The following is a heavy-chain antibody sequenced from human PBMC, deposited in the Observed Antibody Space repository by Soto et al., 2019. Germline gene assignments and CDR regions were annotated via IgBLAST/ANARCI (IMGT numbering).Heavy chain of an antibody. J-gene: IGHJ6*02. CDR3: ARAHYDILTGYYYGMDV. CDR2: IIPIFGTA. CDR1: GGTFSSYA. Sequence: ASVKVSCKASGGTFSSYAISWVRQAPGQGLEWMGGIIPIFGTANYAQKFQGRVTITADESTSTAYMELSSLRSEDTAVYYCARAHYDILTGYYYGMDVWGQGTTVTVSS. D-gene: IGHD3-9*01. V-gene: IGHV1-69*13.